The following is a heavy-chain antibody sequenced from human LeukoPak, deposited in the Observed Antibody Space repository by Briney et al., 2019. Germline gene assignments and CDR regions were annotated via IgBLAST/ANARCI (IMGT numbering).Heavy chain of an antibody. Sequence: PGGSLKLSCAASGFTFSTYWMHWVRQAPGKGLVWVSHINSDGSSTNYADSVKGRFTISRDNSKNTLYLQMNSLRAEDTAADYCGRRDGRFWSIDCWGQGTPVSVSS. V-gene: IGHV3-74*01. CDR2: INSDGSST. J-gene: IGHJ4*02. D-gene: IGHD3-3*01. CDR3: GRRDGRFWSIDC. CDR1: GFTFSTYW.